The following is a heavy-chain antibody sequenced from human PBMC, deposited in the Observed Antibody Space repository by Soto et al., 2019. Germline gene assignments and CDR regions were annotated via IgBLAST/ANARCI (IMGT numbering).Heavy chain of an antibody. CDR1: GYSFTSYW. CDR2: IYPGDSDT. D-gene: IGHD2-15*01. CDR3: ARVYCSGGSCYYFDY. Sequence: GESLKISCKGSGYSFTSYWIGWVRQMPGKGLEWMGIIYPGDSDTRYSPYFQGQVTISADKSISTAYLQWSSLKASDTAIYYFARVYCSGGSCYYFDYWGQGTLVTVSS. V-gene: IGHV5-51*01. J-gene: IGHJ4*02.